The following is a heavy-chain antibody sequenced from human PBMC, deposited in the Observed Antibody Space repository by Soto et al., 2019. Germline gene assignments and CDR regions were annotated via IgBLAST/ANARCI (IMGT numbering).Heavy chain of an antibody. V-gene: IGHV1-69*13. D-gene: IGHD3-10*01. J-gene: IGHJ4*02. CDR1: GGTFSIYA. Sequence: SVKVSCKASGGTFSIYAISCVRQSPLQWLEWMGGIIPIFGTANYAQKFQGRVTITADESTSTAYMELSSLRSEDTAVYYCARDGDGSGSYFPQALDYWGQGTLVTVSS. CDR3: ARDGDGSGSYFPQALDY. CDR2: IIPIFGTA.